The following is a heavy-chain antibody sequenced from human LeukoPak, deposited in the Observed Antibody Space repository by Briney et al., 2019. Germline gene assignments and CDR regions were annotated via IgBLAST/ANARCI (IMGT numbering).Heavy chain of an antibody. V-gene: IGHV4-34*01. D-gene: IGHD6-13*01. CDR2: IYYSGST. CDR3: ARDATGRVYSSSWVFDY. Sequence: PSETLSLTCAVYGGSFSGYYWSWIRQPPGKGLEWIGSIYYSGSTYYNPSLKSRVTISVDTSNNQFSLKLSSVTAADTAVYYCARDATGRVYSSSWVFDYWGQGTLVTVSS. J-gene: IGHJ4*02. CDR1: GGSFSGYY.